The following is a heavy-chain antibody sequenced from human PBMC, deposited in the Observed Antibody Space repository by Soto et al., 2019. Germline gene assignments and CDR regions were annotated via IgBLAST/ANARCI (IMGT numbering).Heavy chain of an antibody. CDR1: GYTFTRYT. Sequence: ASVKVSCNASGYTFTRYTMNWVRQAPGQRSEWMGWINPDNGNTKSSQKFQNRVIITRDTSASTAYMDLSSLRSDDTAVYYCARGIATGQLDPWGQGTLVTIS. D-gene: IGHD2-15*01. CDR3: ARGIATGQLDP. V-gene: IGHV1-3*01. J-gene: IGHJ5*02. CDR2: INPDNGNT.